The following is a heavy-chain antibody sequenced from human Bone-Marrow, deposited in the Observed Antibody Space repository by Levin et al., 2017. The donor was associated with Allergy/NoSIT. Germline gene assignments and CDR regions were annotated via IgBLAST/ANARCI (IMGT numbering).Heavy chain of an antibody. CDR3: ARRVGGLDY. CDR2: IDPSDSKT. V-gene: IGHV5-10-1*01. D-gene: IGHD3/OR15-3a*01. CDR1: GYRFTSYY. Sequence: PGGSLRLSCEASGYRFTSYYITWVRQMPGKGLEWMGRIDPSDSKTIYSPSFQGHVTISIDKSVNTAYLQWSGLKASDTAMYYCARRVGGLDYWGQGTLVTVSS. J-gene: IGHJ4*02.